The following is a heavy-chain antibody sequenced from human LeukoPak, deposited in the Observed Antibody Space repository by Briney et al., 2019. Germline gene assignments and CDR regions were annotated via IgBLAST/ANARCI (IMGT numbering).Heavy chain of an antibody. CDR2: INWNGDNP. J-gene: IGHJ4*02. V-gene: IGHV3-20*04. CDR3: ARRSVAGATTGYYYDS. CDR1: GFTFEDYG. Sequence: GGSLRLSCAASGFTFEDYGMTWVRQRPGKGLEYVCEINWNGDNPVYENSLRGRFTISRDNAKNSVYLQMSSLRVDDTAFYYCARRSVAGATTGYYYDSWGQGTLVTVSS. D-gene: IGHD1-26*01.